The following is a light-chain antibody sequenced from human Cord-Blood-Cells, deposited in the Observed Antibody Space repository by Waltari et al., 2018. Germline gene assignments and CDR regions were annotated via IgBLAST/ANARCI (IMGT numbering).Light chain of an antibody. CDR2: GKN. Sequence: SSELTQDPAVSVALGQTVRITCQGDSLRSYYASWYQQKPGQAPVLVIYGKNNRPSGIPGRFSGSSSGNTASLTITGAQAEDEADYYCNSRDNSGNHWVFGGGTKLTVL. J-gene: IGLJ3*02. CDR3: NSRDNSGNHWV. V-gene: IGLV3-19*01. CDR1: SLRSYY.